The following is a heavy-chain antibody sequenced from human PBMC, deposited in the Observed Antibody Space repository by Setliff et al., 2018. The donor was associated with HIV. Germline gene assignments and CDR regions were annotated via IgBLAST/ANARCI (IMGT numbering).Heavy chain of an antibody. CDR1: GDSIRGYY. CDR3: ARQVSIPGVAITPVDY. V-gene: IGHV4-59*08. CDR2: VFYTGFA. Sequence: PSETLSLTCTVSGDSIRGYYWSWTRQPPGKGLEWMGYVFYTGFAAYNPSLKSRLTISVDTSKSQFSLRLTSVTAADTAIYYCARQVSIPGVAITPVDYWGQGALVTVSS. D-gene: IGHD5-12*01. J-gene: IGHJ4*02.